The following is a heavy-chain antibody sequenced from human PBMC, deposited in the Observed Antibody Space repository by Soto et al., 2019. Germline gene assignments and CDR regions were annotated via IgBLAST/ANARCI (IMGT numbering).Heavy chain of an antibody. CDR2: IRSKANSYAT. Sequence: PGGSLRLSCAASGFTFSGSAMHWVRQASGKGLEWVGRIRSKANSYATAYAASVKGRFTISRDDSKNTAYLQMNSLKTEDTAVYYCTRVTYYYDSSGYPDAFDIWGQGTMVTVSS. V-gene: IGHV3-73*01. CDR3: TRVTYYYDSSGYPDAFDI. CDR1: GFTFSGSA. D-gene: IGHD3-22*01. J-gene: IGHJ3*02.